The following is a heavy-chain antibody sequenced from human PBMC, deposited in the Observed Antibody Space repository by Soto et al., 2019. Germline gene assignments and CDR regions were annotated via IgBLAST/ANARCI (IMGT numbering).Heavy chain of an antibody. CDR2: IYSGGTT. Sequence: WVSLRLSCAASGFTVSNNYMSWVRQAPGKGLEWVSHIYSGGTTYYTDSVKGRFTISRANSKNTLYLHMNSLSVEDTAVYYCARDQFFGSASSNNRYSYFYGMDAWGQGTTVTVSS. J-gene: IGHJ6*02. V-gene: IGHV3-53*01. CDR3: ARDQFFGSASSNNRYSYFYGMDA. D-gene: IGHD3-10*01. CDR1: GFTVSNNY.